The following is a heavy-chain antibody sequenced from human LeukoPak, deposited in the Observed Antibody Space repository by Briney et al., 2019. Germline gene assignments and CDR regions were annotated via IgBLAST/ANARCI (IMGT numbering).Heavy chain of an antibody. D-gene: IGHD6-19*01. J-gene: IGHJ4*02. CDR2: IWYDGSNK. CDR3: AKARREIRAVAGYYFDY. CDR1: GFTFSSYG. V-gene: IGHV3-33*06. Sequence: GRSLRLSCAASGFTFSSYGMHWVRQAPGKGLEWVAVIWYDGSNKYYADSLKGRFTISRDNSKNTLYLQMNSLRAEDTAVYYCAKARREIRAVAGYYFDYWGQGTLVTVSS.